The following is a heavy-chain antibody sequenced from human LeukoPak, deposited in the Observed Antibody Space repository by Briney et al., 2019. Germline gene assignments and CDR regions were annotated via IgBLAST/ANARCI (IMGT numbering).Heavy chain of an antibody. Sequence: ESSETLSLTCAVSGGSISSSNWWSWVRQPPGKGLEWIGEIYHSGSTNYNPSLKSRVTISVDKSKNQFSLKLSSVTAADTAVYYCARDRPYYDFWSGNYYYYYYMDVWGKGTTVTVSS. CDR1: GGSISSSNW. CDR3: ARDRPYYDFWSGNYYYYYYMDV. CDR2: IYHSGST. J-gene: IGHJ6*03. D-gene: IGHD3-3*01. V-gene: IGHV4-4*02.